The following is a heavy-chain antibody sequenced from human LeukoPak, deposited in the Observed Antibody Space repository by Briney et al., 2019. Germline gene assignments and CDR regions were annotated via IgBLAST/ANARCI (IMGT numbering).Heavy chain of an antibody. Sequence: AGGSLRLSCAASGFTFSSYWMHWVRQAPGKGLVWVSRINSDGSSTSYADSVKGRFTISRDNAKNTLCLQMNSLRAEDTAVYYCATGVQLVRYFDYWGQGTLVTVSS. CDR2: INSDGSST. D-gene: IGHD6-13*01. J-gene: IGHJ4*02. CDR3: ATGVQLVRYFDY. V-gene: IGHV3-74*01. CDR1: GFTFSSYW.